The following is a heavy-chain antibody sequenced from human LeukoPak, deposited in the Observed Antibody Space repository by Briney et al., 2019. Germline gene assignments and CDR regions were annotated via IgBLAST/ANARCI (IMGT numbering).Heavy chain of an antibody. CDR2: TYSRSKSYN. CDR3: ARDLGTTGWYTFDY. V-gene: IGHV6-1*01. J-gene: IGHJ4*02. CDR1: GHILSLKNGP. D-gene: IGHD6-19*01. Sequence: SHTLSLTCAVSGHILSLKNGPGTWIRQSPSRGLERLGRTYSRSKSYNDDAESMVGPMTISKATSKNQYSLHLNSVTPDDTAVYYCARDLGTTGWYTFDYWGQGTLVTVSS.